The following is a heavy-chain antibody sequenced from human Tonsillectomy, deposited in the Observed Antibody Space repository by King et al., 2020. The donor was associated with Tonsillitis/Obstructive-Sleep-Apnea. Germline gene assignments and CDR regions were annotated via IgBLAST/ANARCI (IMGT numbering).Heavy chain of an antibody. J-gene: IGHJ5*02. CDR3: ARVLDTAPYIGFDP. CDR2: ISSTGST. CDR1: GGSITSYY. Sequence: QLQESGPGLVKPSETLSLTCTVSGGSITSYYWSWIRQPAGKGLEWIGLISSTGSTNYNPSLNSRVTMSVHTSRKQFSLKLSSVTAADTGVYFCARVLDTAPYIGFDPWGDGTLVTVSS. V-gene: IGHV4-4*07. D-gene: IGHD5-18*01.